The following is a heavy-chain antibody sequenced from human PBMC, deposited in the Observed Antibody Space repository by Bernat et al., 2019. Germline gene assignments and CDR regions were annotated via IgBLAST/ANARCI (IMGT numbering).Heavy chain of an antibody. CDR3: AGIVGSSWSSNDY. CDR2: ISGSGGST. CDR1: GFTFSSYA. D-gene: IGHD6-13*01. V-gene: IGHV3-23*04. Sequence: EVQLVESGGGLVQPGGSLRLSCAASGFTFSSYAMSWVRQAPGKGLEWVSAISGSGGSTYYADSVKGRFTISRDNAKNSLYLQMNSLRAEDTAVYYCAGIVGSSWSSNDYWGQGTLVTVSS. J-gene: IGHJ4*02.